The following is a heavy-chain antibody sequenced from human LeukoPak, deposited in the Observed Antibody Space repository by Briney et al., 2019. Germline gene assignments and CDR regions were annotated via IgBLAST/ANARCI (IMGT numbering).Heavy chain of an antibody. CDR3: AKRRHYYGSGDYYRDP. D-gene: IGHD3-10*01. Sequence: GGSLRLSCAASGFTFSSYAVSWVRQAPGKGLKWVSSISGSGTNTYYADSVKGRFTISRDNSRNLLFLQMSSLRVEDTAVYYCAKRRHYYGSGDYYRDPWGQGTLVTVSS. J-gene: IGHJ5*02. CDR2: ISGSGTNT. CDR1: GFTFSSYA. V-gene: IGHV3-23*01.